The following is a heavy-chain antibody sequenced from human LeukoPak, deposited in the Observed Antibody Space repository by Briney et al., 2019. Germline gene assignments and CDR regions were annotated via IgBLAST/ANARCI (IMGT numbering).Heavy chain of an antibody. Sequence: GGSLRLSCEASGFFFDNYVMSWVRQAPGKGLEWVSGISRSGDSTNYADSVKGRFTISRDNSKNTLYLQMNSLRAEDTAVYYCAKGGNYYGSGSYYSPWGQGTLVTVSS. CDR2: ISRSGDST. J-gene: IGHJ5*02. CDR3: AKGGNYYGSGSYYSP. D-gene: IGHD3-10*01. V-gene: IGHV3-23*01. CDR1: GFFFDNYV.